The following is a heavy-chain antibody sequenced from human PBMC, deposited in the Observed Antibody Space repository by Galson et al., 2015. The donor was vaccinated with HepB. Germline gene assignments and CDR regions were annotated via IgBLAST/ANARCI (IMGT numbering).Heavy chain of an antibody. D-gene: IGHD2-2*01. V-gene: IGHV1-46*01. CDR1: GYTFTNYH. J-gene: IGHJ4*02. CDR2: INPSGGHT. CDR3: ARELGYCSSINCPDVGY. Sequence: SVKVSCKASGYTFTNYHMHWVRQAPGQGPEWMGIINPSGGHTSYAQKFQGRVAMTRDTSTSTVYMELSSLRSEDTAVYYCARELGYCSSINCPDVGYWGQGTLVTVSS.